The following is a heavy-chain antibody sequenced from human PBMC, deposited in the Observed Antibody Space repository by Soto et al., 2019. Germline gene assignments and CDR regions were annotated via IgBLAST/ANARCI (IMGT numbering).Heavy chain of an antibody. CDR2: TYYRSKWYN. CDR1: GVSVSINSAA. J-gene: IGHJ6*02. CDR3: AREFGPVAGTYYYGMDV. D-gene: IGHD6-19*01. V-gene: IGHV6-1*01. Sequence: SQTLSLTCVISGVSVSINSAAWNWIRQSPSRGLEWLGRTYYRSKWYNDYAVSVKSRITINPDTSKNQFSLQLNSVTPEDTAVYYCAREFGPVAGTYYYGMDVWGQGTTVTVSS.